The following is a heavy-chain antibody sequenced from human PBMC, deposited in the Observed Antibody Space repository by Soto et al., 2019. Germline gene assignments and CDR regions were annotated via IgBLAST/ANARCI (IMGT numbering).Heavy chain of an antibody. V-gene: IGHV3-15*01. CDR2: INSKTDVGTT. CDR1: GFTFSNAW. CDR3: SHTVFDY. Sequence: EVQLVESGGGLVQPGGSLRLSCAASGFTFSNAWMSWVRQAPGKGREWVGRINSKTDVGTTDYAAPVKGRFNNSRDDSKNTLYLQMNSLKTEDSAVYYCSHTVFDYWGQGTLVTVSS. D-gene: IGHD4-17*01. J-gene: IGHJ4*02.